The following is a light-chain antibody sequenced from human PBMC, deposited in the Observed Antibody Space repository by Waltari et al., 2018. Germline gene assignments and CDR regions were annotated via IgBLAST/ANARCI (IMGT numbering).Light chain of an antibody. CDR2: RIS. CDR1: QSLLYSNGNPY. J-gene: IGKJ1*01. CDR3: MQGTYWPWT. V-gene: IGKV2-30*01. Sequence: DVVMTQSPLSLPVTLGQSASISCDSSQSLLYSNGNPYLNWFHQRPGQSPRRLIYRISTRDSGVPDRFSGSGSGTHFSLKISRVEAEDVGIYYCMQGTYWPWTFGQGTKVEIK.